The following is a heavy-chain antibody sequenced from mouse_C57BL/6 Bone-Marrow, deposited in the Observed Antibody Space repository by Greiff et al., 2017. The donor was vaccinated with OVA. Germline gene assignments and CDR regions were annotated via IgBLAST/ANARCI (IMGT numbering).Heavy chain of an antibody. CDR2: IDPENGDT. D-gene: IGHD2-5*01. CDR1: GFNIKDDY. V-gene: IGHV14-4*01. Sequence: EVQLQQSGAELVRPGASVKLSCTASGFNIKDDYMHWVKQRPEQGLEWIGWIDPENGDTEYASKFQGKATITADTSSNTAYLQLSSLTSEDTAVYYCTTGGSNYSAYWGQGTLVTVSA. CDR3: TTGGSNYSAY. J-gene: IGHJ3*01.